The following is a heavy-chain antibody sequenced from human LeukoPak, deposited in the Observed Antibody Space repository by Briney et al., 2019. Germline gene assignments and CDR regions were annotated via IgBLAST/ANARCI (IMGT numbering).Heavy chain of an antibody. CDR2: IAGSGETI. CDR3: SRDRRQSEYPGLHV. CDR1: RFTFSDYY. J-gene: IGHJ6*02. D-gene: IGHD2-2*01. V-gene: IGHV3-11*01. Sequence: GGSLRLSCAASRFTFSDYYMSWVRQAPGKGLEWISNIAGSGETIYYADSLKGRCTISSENANNLVFLQMKSLRAEGTAVYYCSRDRRQSEYPGLHVWGQETTVIVSS.